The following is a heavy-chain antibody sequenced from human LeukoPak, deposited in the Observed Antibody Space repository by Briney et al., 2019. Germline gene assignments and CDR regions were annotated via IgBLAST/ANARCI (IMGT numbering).Heavy chain of an antibody. Sequence: PGGSLRLSCAASGFTFDIYAMTWVRQAPGKGPEWVSGISASANSTYYADSVQGRFIISRDNSKNNLYLQMNSLRVDDMAVYYCARGASCTSTSCYVIGALDIWGLGTTDTVSS. CDR1: GFTFDIYA. CDR3: ARGASCTSTSCYVIGALDI. J-gene: IGHJ3*02. CDR2: ISASANST. D-gene: IGHD2-2*01. V-gene: IGHV3-23*01.